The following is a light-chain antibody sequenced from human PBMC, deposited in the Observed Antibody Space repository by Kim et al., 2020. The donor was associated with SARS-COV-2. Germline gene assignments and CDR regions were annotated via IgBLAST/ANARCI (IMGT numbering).Light chain of an antibody. J-gene: IGKJ5*01. CDR3: QQYKSYPFT. V-gene: IGKV1-16*02. Sequence: SNYLAWFQQKPGKAPKPLIYGAYSLESGVPAKFSGFGSGTDFSLTITSLQPEDSATYYCQQYKSYPFTFGQGTRLEIK. CDR2: GAY. CDR1: SNY.